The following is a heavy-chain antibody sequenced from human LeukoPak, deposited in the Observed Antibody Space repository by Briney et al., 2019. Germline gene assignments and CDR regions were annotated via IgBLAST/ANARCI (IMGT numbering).Heavy chain of an antibody. CDR1: GVSISSQY. V-gene: IGHV4-59*11. D-gene: IGHD2-21*02. CDR3: ARVTRWAGLDF. Sequence: PSETLSLTCAVSGVSISSQYWSWIRQSPGRGLEWIGYIYYGGGKNYNPSLKSRSTITADTSENQFSLHLTSVTAADTAVYFCARVTRWAGLDFWGQGTLVTVSS. CDR2: IYYGGGK. J-gene: IGHJ4*02.